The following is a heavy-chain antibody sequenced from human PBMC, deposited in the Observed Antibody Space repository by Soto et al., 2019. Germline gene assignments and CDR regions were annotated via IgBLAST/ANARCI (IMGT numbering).Heavy chain of an antibody. J-gene: IGHJ6*02. CDR1: GFTFSSHG. Sequence: QVQLVESGGGVVQPGRSLRLSCEASGFTFSSHGMHWVRQGPGKGLEWVAVIRNDENNKNYGDPVKGRFTISRDNYRNMLLLQLDSLRVEDRGVYYGVKDLRTEAYGMAVWGQGTPVTVSS. V-gene: IGHV3-30*18. CDR2: IRNDENNK. CDR3: VKDLRTEAYGMAV.